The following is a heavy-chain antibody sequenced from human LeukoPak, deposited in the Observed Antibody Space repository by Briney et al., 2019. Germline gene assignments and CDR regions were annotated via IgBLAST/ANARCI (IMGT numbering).Heavy chain of an antibody. CDR2: ITAYNGNT. V-gene: IGHV1-18*01. CDR1: GHTFISYA. D-gene: IGHD6-13*01. Sequence: ASVKVSCNASGHTFISYAFSWARQATGQGLEWMGWITAYNGNTNDAQKLQGRVTMTTDTSTSTAYMELRSLRSDDTAVYYCARCLGTLYSSSWYGWFDPWGQGTLVTVSS. J-gene: IGHJ5*02. CDR3: ARCLGTLYSSSWYGWFDP.